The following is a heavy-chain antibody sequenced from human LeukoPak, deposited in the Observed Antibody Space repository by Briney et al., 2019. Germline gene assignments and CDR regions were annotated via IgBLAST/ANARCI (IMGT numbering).Heavy chain of an antibody. CDR3: AKARIAAAGKDGMDV. CDR1: GFTFDDYA. CDR2: ISWNSGSI. D-gene: IGHD6-13*01. J-gene: IGHJ6*02. V-gene: IGHV3-9*01. Sequence: QPGGSLRLSCAASGFTFDDYAMHWVRQAPGKGLEWVSGISWNSGSIGYADSVKGRFTISRDNAKNSLYLQMNSLRAEDTALYYCAKARIAAAGKDGMDVWGQGTTVTVSS.